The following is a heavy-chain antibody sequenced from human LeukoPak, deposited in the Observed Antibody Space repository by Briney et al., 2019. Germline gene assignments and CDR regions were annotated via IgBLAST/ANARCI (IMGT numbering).Heavy chain of an antibody. V-gene: IGHV1-8*01. Sequence: ASVKVSCKASGYTFTSYDINWVRQATGQGLEWTGWINLNSGHTGFAQKFQGRVTLTWDTSISTAYMELRSLRSDDTAVYYCARGYCSSTSCYSFDYWGQGTLVTVSS. CDR2: INLNSGHT. CDR1: GYTFTSYD. CDR3: ARGYCSSTSCYSFDY. J-gene: IGHJ4*02. D-gene: IGHD2-2*01.